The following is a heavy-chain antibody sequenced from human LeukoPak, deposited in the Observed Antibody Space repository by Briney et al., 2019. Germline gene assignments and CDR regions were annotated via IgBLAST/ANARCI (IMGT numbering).Heavy chain of an antibody. CDR2: ISGSGGST. Sequence: PGGSLRLSCAASGFTFSSYAMSWVRQAPGKGLEWVSAISGSGGSTYYADSVKGRFTISRDNSKNTLYLQMNSLRAEGTAVCYCAKGRDCSSTSYYRTFDYWGQGTLVTVSS. D-gene: IGHD2-2*01. CDR1: GFTFSSYA. CDR3: AKGRDCSSTSYYRTFDY. V-gene: IGHV3-23*01. J-gene: IGHJ4*02.